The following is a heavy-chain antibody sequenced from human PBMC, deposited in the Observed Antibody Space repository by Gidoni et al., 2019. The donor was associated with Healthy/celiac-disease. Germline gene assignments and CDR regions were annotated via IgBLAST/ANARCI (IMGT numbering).Heavy chain of an antibody. CDR1: GFTFSSYG. CDR3: AKGAAVAGSFDY. Sequence: QVQLVESGGGVVQPGRSLRLSCAASGFTFSSYGMHWVRQAPGKGREWVAVISYDGSNKYYADSVKGRFTISRDNSKNTLYLQMNSLRAEDTAVYYCAKGAAVAGSFDYWGQGTLVTVSS. V-gene: IGHV3-30*18. J-gene: IGHJ4*02. CDR2: ISYDGSNK. D-gene: IGHD6-19*01.